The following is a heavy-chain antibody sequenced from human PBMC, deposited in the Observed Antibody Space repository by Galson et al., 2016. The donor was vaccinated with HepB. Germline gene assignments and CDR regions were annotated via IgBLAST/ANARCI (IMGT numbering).Heavy chain of an antibody. D-gene: IGHD1-1*01. Sequence: SLRLSCAASGFTFSSCAMSWVRQAPGKGLEWVSSISSNGDETYYADSVKGRFAISRDNSESTLHLQMSSRGAEDTAVYYCAKRPSGTWGPFDYWGQGNLVIVSS. CDR1: GFTFSSCA. V-gene: IGHV3-23*05. CDR2: ISSNGDET. J-gene: IGHJ4*02. CDR3: AKRPSGTWGPFDY.